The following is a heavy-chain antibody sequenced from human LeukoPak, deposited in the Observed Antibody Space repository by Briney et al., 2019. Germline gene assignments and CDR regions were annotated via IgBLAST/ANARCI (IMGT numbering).Heavy chain of an antibody. CDR3: ARNFYDSSGYPTYYFDY. Sequence: GGSLRLSCAASGFTFSSYAMSWVRQAPGKGLEWVSAISGSGGSTYYADSVKGRFTISRDNSKNTLYLQMNSLRAEDTAVYYCARNFYDSSGYPTYYFDYWGQGTLVTVSS. D-gene: IGHD3-22*01. V-gene: IGHV3-23*01. CDR1: GFTFSSYA. J-gene: IGHJ4*02. CDR2: ISGSGGST.